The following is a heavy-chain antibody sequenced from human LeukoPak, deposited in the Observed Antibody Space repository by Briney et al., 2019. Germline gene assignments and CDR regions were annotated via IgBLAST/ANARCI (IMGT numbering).Heavy chain of an antibody. V-gene: IGHV4-61*02. CDR2: IYTSEST. D-gene: IGHD1-7*01. CDR3: ARLDNWNYDDAFDI. CDR1: GGSISSGSYY. Sequence: PSETLSLTCTVSGGSISSGSYYWSWIRPPAGKGREWFGRIYTSESTNYNPSLKSRVTILVDKSKKQFSLKLSYVTGADTAVYYCARLDNWNYDDAFDIWGQGTMVTVSS. J-gene: IGHJ3*02.